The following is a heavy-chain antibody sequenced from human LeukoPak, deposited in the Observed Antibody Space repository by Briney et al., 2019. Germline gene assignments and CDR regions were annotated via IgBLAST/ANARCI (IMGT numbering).Heavy chain of an antibody. CDR1: GGSISSYY. Sequence: SETLSLTCTVSGGSISSYYWSWIRQPAGKGPEWIGRVYTSGSTNYNPSLKSRVTMSVDTSKNQFSLKLSSVTAADTAVYYCARGGGWLQFTDYWGQGTLVTVSS. V-gene: IGHV4-4*07. CDR2: VYTSGST. D-gene: IGHD5-24*01. J-gene: IGHJ4*02. CDR3: ARGGGWLQFTDY.